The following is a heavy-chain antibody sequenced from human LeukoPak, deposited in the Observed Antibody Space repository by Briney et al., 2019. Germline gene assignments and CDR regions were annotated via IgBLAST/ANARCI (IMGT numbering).Heavy chain of an antibody. J-gene: IGHJ5*02. CDR2: IYYSGST. Sequence: PSETLSLTCTVSGGSISSSSYYWGWIRQPPGKGLEWLGSIYYSGSTYYNPSLKSRVTISVDTSKNQFSLKLSSVTAADTAVYYCARTNPLSYYGYNWFDPWGQGTLVTVSS. CDR3: ARTNPLSYYGYNWFDP. CDR1: GGSISSSSYY. D-gene: IGHD3-22*01. V-gene: IGHV4-39*01.